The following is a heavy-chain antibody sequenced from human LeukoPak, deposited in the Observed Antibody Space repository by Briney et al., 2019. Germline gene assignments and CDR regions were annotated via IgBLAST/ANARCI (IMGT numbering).Heavy chain of an antibody. Sequence: SETLSLTCTVSGGAINSYHWTRIRQPPGKGLEWIASIYYIGSPKYNPSHESRVTISVDTSKNQFSLKVNSLTAADTAVYYCARGKRAYDSYGMDVWGQGTTVTVFS. CDR2: IYYIGSP. CDR1: GGAINSYH. CDR3: ARGKRAYDSYGMDV. J-gene: IGHJ6*02. V-gene: IGHV4-59*01.